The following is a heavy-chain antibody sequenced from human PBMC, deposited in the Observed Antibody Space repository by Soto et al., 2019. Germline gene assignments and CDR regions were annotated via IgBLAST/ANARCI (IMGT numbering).Heavy chain of an antibody. CDR2: INPGGGSA. CDR3: ARSPPFGWNYLIDY. CDR1: GYTFTSYY. Sequence: ASVKVSCKASGYTFTSYYIRWVRQAPGQGLQWMGIINPGGGSASYAQKFQGRVTMTRDTSTSTVYMELSSLRSEDTAVYYCARSPPFGWNYLIDYWGQGTLVTVSS. V-gene: IGHV1-46*03. J-gene: IGHJ4*02. D-gene: IGHD1-7*01.